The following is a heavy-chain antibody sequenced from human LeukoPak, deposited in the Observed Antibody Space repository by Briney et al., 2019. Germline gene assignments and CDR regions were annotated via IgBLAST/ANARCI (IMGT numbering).Heavy chain of an antibody. V-gene: IGHV3-30*02. J-gene: IGHJ6*03. CDR3: XXXXXXEAQYYYYYMDV. CDR2: IRYDGSNK. Sequence: GGSLRLSCAASGFTFSTYAMTWVRQAPGKGLEWVAFIRYDGSNKYYADSVKGRFTISRDNSKNTLYLQMNSLRADDTAVYFCXXXXXXEAQYYYYYMDVWGKGTTVTVSS. CDR1: GFTFSTYA.